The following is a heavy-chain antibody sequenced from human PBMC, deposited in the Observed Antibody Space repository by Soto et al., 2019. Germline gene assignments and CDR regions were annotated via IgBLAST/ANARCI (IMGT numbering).Heavy chain of an antibody. CDR3: ARGYCSGGSCYRPGCDY. D-gene: IGHD2-15*01. V-gene: IGHV4-31*03. CDR2: IYDSESA. CDR1: GESINSGGYY. Sequence: SETLSLTCSVSGESINSGGYYWSWIRHHPGKGLEWIGYIYDSESAYYNPSLKSRVTISMDTSKNHFAMRLSSVTAADTAVYYCARGYCSGGSCYRPGCDYWGQGTLVTVS. J-gene: IGHJ4*02.